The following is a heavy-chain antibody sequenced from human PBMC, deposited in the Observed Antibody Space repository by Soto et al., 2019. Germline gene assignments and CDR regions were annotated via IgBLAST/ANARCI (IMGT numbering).Heavy chain of an antibody. Sequence: GGSLRLSCAASGFTFSSYGMHWVRQAPGKGLEWVAVISYDGSNKYYADSVKGRFTISRDNSKNTLYLQMNSLKTEDTAVYYCTTRVVVPAAIGSYYGMDVWGQGTTVTVSS. J-gene: IGHJ6*02. CDR2: ISYDGSNK. D-gene: IGHD2-2*01. CDR3: TTRVVVPAAIGSYYGMDV. CDR1: GFTFSSYG. V-gene: IGHV3-30*03.